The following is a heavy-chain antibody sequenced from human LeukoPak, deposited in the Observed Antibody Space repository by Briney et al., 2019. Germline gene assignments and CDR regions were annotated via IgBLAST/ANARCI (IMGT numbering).Heavy chain of an antibody. D-gene: IGHD2-2*01. CDR3: ARGDCSSTSCYFDY. CDR1: GGSISSGDYY. V-gene: IGHV4-61*02. Sequence: SETLSLTCTVSGGSISSGDYYWSWIRQPPGKGLEWIGRIYTSGSTNYNPSLKSRVTMSVDTSKNQFSLKLSSVTAADTAVYYCARGDCSSTSCYFDYWGQGTLVTVSS. J-gene: IGHJ4*02. CDR2: IYTSGST.